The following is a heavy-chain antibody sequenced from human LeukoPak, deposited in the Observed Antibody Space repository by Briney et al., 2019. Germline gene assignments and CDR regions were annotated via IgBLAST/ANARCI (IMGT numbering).Heavy chain of an antibody. J-gene: IGHJ3*02. Sequence: PGGSLRLSCAASGFTFSSYSMNWVRQAPGKGLEWVSYISSSSSTIYYADSVKGRFTIPRDNAKNSLYLQMNSLRAEDTAVYYCAVAYCGGDCYPHAAFDIWGQGTMVTVSS. CDR3: AVAYCGGDCYPHAAFDI. D-gene: IGHD2-21*02. CDR1: GFTFSSYS. CDR2: ISSSSSTI. V-gene: IGHV3-48*04.